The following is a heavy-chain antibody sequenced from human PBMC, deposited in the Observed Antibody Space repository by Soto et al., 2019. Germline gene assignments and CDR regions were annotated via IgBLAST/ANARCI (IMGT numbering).Heavy chain of an antibody. V-gene: IGHV3-33*01. CDR2: IWYDGSKK. Sequence: VQLLESGGGVVQPGRSLRLSCAASGFTFSSYGMHWVRQAPGKGLEWVTVIWYDGSKKYYADSVKGRFTISRDNSKNTLYLQMNSLRAEDTAVYYCARGVATTPFDYWGQGTLVTVSS. CDR1: GFTFSSYG. CDR3: ARGVATTPFDY. J-gene: IGHJ4*02. D-gene: IGHD5-12*01.